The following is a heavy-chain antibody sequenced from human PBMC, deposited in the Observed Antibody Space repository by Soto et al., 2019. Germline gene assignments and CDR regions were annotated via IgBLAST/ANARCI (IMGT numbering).Heavy chain of an antibody. Sequence: GGSLRLSCAASGFTFSSYAMNWVRQAPGKGLEWVSSISGSGGSTHYADSVKGRFTISRDNSKNTLYLQMNSLRAEDTAVYYCAKGVSGDFDAFDIWGQGTMVTVSS. V-gene: IGHV3-23*01. J-gene: IGHJ3*02. CDR3: AKGVSGDFDAFDI. CDR2: ISGSGGST. CDR1: GFTFSSYA. D-gene: IGHD4-17*01.